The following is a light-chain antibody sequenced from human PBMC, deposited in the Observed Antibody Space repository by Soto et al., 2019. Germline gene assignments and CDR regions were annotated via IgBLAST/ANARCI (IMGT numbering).Light chain of an antibody. CDR1: QSVSSN. V-gene: IGKV3-15*01. CDR3: QQYDNWPPYT. Sequence: EIVMTQSPATLSVSPGERATLSGRARQSVSSNLAWYQQKPGQAPRPLIYGASTRASGIPARFSGSGSGTDFTLTVSSLQSEDFAVYHCQQYDNWPPYTFGQGTKLEIK. J-gene: IGKJ2*01. CDR2: GAS.